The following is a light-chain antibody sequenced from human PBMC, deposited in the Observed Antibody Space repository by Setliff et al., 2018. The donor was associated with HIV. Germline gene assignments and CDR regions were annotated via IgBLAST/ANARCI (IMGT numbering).Light chain of an antibody. J-gene: IGLJ1*01. CDR1: SSDIGTYNY. CDR3: CSYAGSYTYI. V-gene: IGLV2-11*01. Sequence: QSALAQPRSVSGSPGQSLTFSCTGSSSDIGTYNYVSWYQQHPGEAPKLIIYDVIRRPSGVPNRFSGSKSGNTASLTISGLQTEDEADYYCCSYAGSYTYIFGTGTKVTVL. CDR2: DVI.